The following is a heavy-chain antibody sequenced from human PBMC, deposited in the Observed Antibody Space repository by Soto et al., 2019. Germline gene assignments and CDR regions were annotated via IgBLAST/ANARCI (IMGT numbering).Heavy chain of an antibody. CDR3: ARQGIAAAGYGMDV. CDR1: GYSFTSYW. Sequence: EESLKISCKGSGYSFTSYWISWVRQMPGKGLEWMGRIDPSDSYTNYSPSFQGHVTISADKSISTDYLQWSSLKASDNAMYYCARQGIAAAGYGMDVWGQGTTVTVSS. D-gene: IGHD6-13*01. CDR2: IDPSDSYT. J-gene: IGHJ6*02. V-gene: IGHV5-10-1*01.